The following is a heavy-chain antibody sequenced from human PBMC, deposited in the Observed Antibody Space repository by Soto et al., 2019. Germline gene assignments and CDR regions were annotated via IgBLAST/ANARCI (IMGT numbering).Heavy chain of an antibody. CDR1: GFTFSSYA. J-gene: IGHJ4*02. CDR3: ARTKGFFDY. V-gene: IGHV3-23*01. CDR2: ISGSGGST. Sequence: EVQLLESGGGLVQPGGSLRLSCAASGFTFSSYAMSWVRQAPGKGLEWVSAISGSGGSTYYADSVKGRFTISRDNSKNTVYLQMNSRRDEGTAVYYCARTKGFFDYWGQGNLVTVSS.